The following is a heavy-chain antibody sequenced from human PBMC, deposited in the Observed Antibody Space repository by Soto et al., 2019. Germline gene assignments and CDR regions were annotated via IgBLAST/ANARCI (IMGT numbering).Heavy chain of an antibody. D-gene: IGHD3-22*01. CDR3: ARGITYYYDSSGYYYN. J-gene: IGHJ4*02. CDR1: GGSISSGGYY. V-gene: IGHV4-31*03. Sequence: PSETLSLTCTVSGGSISSGGYYWSWIRQHPGKGLEWIGYIYYSGSTYYNPSLKSRVTISVDTSKNQFSLKLSSVTAADTAVYYCARGITYYYDSSGYYYNWGQGTLVTVSS. CDR2: IYYSGST.